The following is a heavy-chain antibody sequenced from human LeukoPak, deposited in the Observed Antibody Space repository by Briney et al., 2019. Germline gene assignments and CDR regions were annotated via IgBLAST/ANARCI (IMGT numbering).Heavy chain of an antibody. Sequence: PGGSLRLSCAASGFTFSNYGMHWVRQAPGKGLEWVAVIWYDGSNKYYADSVKGRFTISRDNSKNTLDLQMNSLRVEDTAVYYCARGRHLLVNYYYGMDVWGQGTTVTVSS. CDR1: GFTFSNYG. D-gene: IGHD1-1*01. CDR3: ARGRHLLVNYYYGMDV. CDR2: IWYDGSNK. J-gene: IGHJ6*02. V-gene: IGHV3-33*01.